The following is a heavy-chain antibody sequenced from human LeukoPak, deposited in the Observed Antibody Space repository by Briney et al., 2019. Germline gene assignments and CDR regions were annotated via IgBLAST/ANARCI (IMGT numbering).Heavy chain of an antibody. J-gene: IGHJ4*02. CDR3: ARAGVTMVRGVIIHSNNFDY. CDR2: IKQDGSEE. CDR1: GFTFSSYW. Sequence: GGSLRLSCAASGFTFSSYWMSWVRQAPGKGLEWVANIKQDGSEEYYVDSVKGRFTISRDNAKNSLYLQMNSLRAEDTAVYYCARAGVTMVRGVIIHSNNFDYWGQGTLVTVSS. D-gene: IGHD3-10*01. V-gene: IGHV3-7*03.